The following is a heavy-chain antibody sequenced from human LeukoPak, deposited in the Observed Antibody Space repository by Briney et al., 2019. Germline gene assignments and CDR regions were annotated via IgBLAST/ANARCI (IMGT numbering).Heavy chain of an antibody. CDR3: ARAGSSGYNWFDP. Sequence: GGSLRLSCAASGFTFSSYEMSWVRQAPGKGLEWVSYISGSGSTIYYAGSVKGRFTISRDNAKNSLYLQMSSLRAEDTAVYYCARAGSSGYNWFDPWGQGTLVTVSS. D-gene: IGHD6-19*01. CDR2: ISGSGSTI. CDR1: GFTFSSYE. V-gene: IGHV3-48*03. J-gene: IGHJ5*02.